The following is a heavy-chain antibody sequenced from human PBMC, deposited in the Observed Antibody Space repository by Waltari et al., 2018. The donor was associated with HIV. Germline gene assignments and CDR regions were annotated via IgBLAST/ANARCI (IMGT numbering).Heavy chain of an antibody. CDR2: IYPVDSGT. D-gene: IGHD2-2*01. CDR1: GYNFTTYW. J-gene: IGHJ6*02. Sequence: EVQLVQSGAEVKKPGESLKISCKGSGYNFTTYWIGWVRQMPGKGLEWMGIIYPVDSGTIYSPALRGQVTISADKSMSTAYLQWSSLQASDTAIYYCARLGYCSSARCPSGYYYSYGMGVWGQGTTVTVSS. V-gene: IGHV5-51*01. CDR3: ARLGYCSSARCPSGYYYSYGMGV.